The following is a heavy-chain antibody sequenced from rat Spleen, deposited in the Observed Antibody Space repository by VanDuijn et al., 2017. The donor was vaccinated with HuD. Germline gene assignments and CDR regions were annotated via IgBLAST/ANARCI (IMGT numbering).Heavy chain of an antibody. CDR2: IWSGGST. Sequence: QVQLKESGPGLVQPSRTLSLTCTVSGFSLTSYGVSWVRQPPGKGLEWIAAIWSGGSTYYNSALKSRLSINRDTSKSQVFLKMNSLQTEDTATYYCARGLGLDYWGQGVMVTVSS. V-gene: IGHV2S8*01. CDR1: GFSLTSYG. J-gene: IGHJ2*01. D-gene: IGHD5-1*01. CDR3: ARGLGLDY.